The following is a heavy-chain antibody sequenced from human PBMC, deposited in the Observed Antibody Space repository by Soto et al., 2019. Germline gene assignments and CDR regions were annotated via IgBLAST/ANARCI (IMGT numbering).Heavy chain of an antibody. CDR3: ARSSRVDTAMVDLDY. D-gene: IGHD5-18*01. Sequence: SGPTLVNPTQTLTLTCTFSGFSLSTSGRCVSWIRQPPGKALEWLALIDWDDDKYYSTSLKTRLTISKDTSKNQVVLTMTNMDPVDTATYYCARSSRVDTAMVDLDYWGQGTLVTGSS. CDR1: GFSLSTSGRC. CDR2: IDWDDDK. V-gene: IGHV2-70*01. J-gene: IGHJ4*02.